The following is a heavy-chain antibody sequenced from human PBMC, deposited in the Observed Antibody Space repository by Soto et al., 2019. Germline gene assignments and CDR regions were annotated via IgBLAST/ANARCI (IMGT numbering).Heavy chain of an antibody. Sequence: ASVKVSCKASGYTFTSYGISWVRQAPGQGLEWMGWISAYNGNTNYAQKLQGRVTMTTDTSTSTAYMVLRSLRSDDTAVYYCARRRGYSSVPDLSYYGMDVWGQGTTVTVS. CDR3: ARRRGYSSVPDLSYYGMDV. CDR1: GYTFTSYG. V-gene: IGHV1-18*04. J-gene: IGHJ6*02. CDR2: ISAYNGNT. D-gene: IGHD6-19*01.